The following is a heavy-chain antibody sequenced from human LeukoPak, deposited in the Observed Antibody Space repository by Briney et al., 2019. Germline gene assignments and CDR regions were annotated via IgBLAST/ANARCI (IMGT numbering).Heavy chain of an antibody. J-gene: IGHJ4*02. V-gene: IGHV3-66*01. Sequence: GGSLRLSCAASGFTVSSIQMSWVRQAPGKGLEWVSLLYAGGSTSYADSVRGRFTISRDNVKNTLYLQMNSLRVEDTALYYCARVRSSSWYDYRGQGALVTVSS. CDR1: GFTVSSIQ. CDR3: ARVRSSSWYDY. CDR2: LYAGGST. D-gene: IGHD6-13*01.